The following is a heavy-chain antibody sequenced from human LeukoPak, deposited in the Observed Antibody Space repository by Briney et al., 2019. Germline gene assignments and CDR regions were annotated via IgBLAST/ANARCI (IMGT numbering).Heavy chain of an antibody. D-gene: IGHD2-2*01. CDR3: ARGYQRPVY. V-gene: IGHV3-21*01. Sequence: GGSLRLSCAASGFTFSTYTMNWVSQAPGKGLEWVSSISSSSNNINYADSVKGRLTISREKATNSIHLQMNSLRVEDTAVYYCARGYQRPVYWGQGTLITVSS. J-gene: IGHJ4*02. CDR1: GFTFSTYT. CDR2: ISSSSNNI.